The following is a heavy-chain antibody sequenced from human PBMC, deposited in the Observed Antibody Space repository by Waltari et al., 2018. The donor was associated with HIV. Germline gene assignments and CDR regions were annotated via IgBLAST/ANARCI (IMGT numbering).Heavy chain of an antibody. J-gene: IGHJ4*02. D-gene: IGHD3-16*01. CDR3: AADLYGVYFDY. V-gene: IGHV3-7*01. CDR2: IKGDGSEK. Sequence: EVQLVESGGGLVQPGGSLRLSCAGHGFTFSGFWMTWVRQTPGKGLDWVANIKGDGSEKYYVDSVKGRFTISRDNAKNLLYLEMNSLRVEDTAVYYCAADLYGVYFDYWGQGTLVTVSS. CDR1: GFTFSGFW.